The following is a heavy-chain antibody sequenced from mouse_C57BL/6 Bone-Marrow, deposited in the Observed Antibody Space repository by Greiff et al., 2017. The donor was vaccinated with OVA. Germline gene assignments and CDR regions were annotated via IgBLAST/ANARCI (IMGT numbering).Heavy chain of an antibody. CDR3: ARDGSSYD. D-gene: IGHD1-1*01. J-gene: IGHJ2*01. V-gene: IGHV1-54*01. Sequence: VQLQQSGAELVRPGTSVKVSCKASGYAFTNYLIEWVKQRPGQGLEWIGVINPGSGGTNYNEKFKGKATLPAAKSSSTAYMQLSSLTSEDSAVYFCARDGSSYDWGQGTTLTVSS. CDR2: INPGSGGT. CDR1: GYAFTNYL.